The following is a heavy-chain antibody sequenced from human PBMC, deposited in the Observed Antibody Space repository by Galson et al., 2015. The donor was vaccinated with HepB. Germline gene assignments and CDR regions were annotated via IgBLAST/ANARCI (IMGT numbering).Heavy chain of an antibody. V-gene: IGHV3-21*01. CDR3: ARDYYGDYAADY. J-gene: IGHJ4*02. CDR2: ISSSSSYI. CDR1: GFTFSSYA. D-gene: IGHD4-17*01. Sequence: SLRLSCAASGFTFSSYAMHWVRQAPGKGLEWVSSISSSSSYIYYADSVKGRFTISRDNAKNSLYLQMNSLRAEDTAVYYCARDYYGDYAADYWGQGTLVTVSS.